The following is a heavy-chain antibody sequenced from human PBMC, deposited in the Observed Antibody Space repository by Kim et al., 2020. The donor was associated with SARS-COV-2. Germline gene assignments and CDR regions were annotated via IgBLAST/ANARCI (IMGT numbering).Heavy chain of an antibody. J-gene: IGHJ6*02. D-gene: IGHD3-22*01. V-gene: IGHV3-53*01. CDR2: IYSGGST. CDR3: ARPRSSGYYYYYYGMDV. Sequence: GGSLRLSCAASGFTVSSNYMSWVRQAPGKGLEWVSVIYSGGSTYYADSVKGRFTISRDNSKNTLYLQMNSLRAEDTAVYYCARPRSSGYYYYYYGMDVWGQGTTVTVSS. CDR1: GFTVSSNY.